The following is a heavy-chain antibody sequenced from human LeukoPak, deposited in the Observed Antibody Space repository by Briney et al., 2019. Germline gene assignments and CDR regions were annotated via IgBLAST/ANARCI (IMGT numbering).Heavy chain of an antibody. CDR2: INHSGST. CDR3: ARGTERGQRSFDY. J-gene: IGHJ4*02. V-gene: IGHV4-34*01. D-gene: IGHD1-1*01. CDR1: GGSFSGYY. Sequence: PSETLSLTCAVYGGSFSGYYWSWIRQPPGKVLEWIGEINHSGSTNYNPSLKSRVTISVDTSKNQFSLKLSSVTAADTAVYYCARGTERGQRSFDYWGQGTLVTVSS.